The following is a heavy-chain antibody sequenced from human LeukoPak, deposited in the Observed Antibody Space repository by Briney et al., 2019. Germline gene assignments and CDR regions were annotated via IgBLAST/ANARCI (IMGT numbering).Heavy chain of an antibody. CDR1: GYTFTSYD. CDR3: ARRTMWDTNGWLSPDY. J-gene: IGHJ4*02. Sequence: ASVKVSCKASGYTFTSYDINWVRQATGQGLEWMGWLNPNSGNTGYAQKSQGRVTMTRNTSISTAYMELSSLRSEDTAVYYCARRTMWDTNGWLSPDYWGQGTLVTVSS. V-gene: IGHV1-8*01. CDR2: LNPNSGNT. D-gene: IGHD6-19*01.